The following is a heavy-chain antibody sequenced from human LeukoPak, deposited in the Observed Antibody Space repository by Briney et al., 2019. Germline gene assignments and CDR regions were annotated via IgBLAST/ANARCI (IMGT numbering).Heavy chain of an antibody. CDR2: IYSGGST. CDR3: ARASSWFGELPPYYFDY. Sequence: GGSLRLSCAASGFTVSGNYMSWVRQAPGKGLEWVSVIYSGGSTYYADSVKGRFTISRDNSKNTLYLQMNSLRAEDTAVYYCARASSWFGELPPYYFDYWGQGTLVTVSS. CDR1: GFTVSGNY. V-gene: IGHV3-66*02. J-gene: IGHJ4*02. D-gene: IGHD3-10*01.